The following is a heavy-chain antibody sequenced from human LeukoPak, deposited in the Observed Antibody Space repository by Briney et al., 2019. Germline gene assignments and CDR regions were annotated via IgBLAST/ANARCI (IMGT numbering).Heavy chain of an antibody. V-gene: IGHV4-34*01. CDR2: INHSEST. J-gene: IGHJ4*02. CDR3: ARARRLRNCSSTSCYHYLTYFDY. CDR1: GGSFSGYC. D-gene: IGHD2-2*01. Sequence: SETVSLTCAVYGGSFSGYCWSWIRQPPGKGLEWIGEINHSESTNYNASLKSRVTISVDTSKNQFSLKLSSVTAADTAVYYCARARRLRNCSSTSCYHYLTYFDYWGQGTLVTVSS.